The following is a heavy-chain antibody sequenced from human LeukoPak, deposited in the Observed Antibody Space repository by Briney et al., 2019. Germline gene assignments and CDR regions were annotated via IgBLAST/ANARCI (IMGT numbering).Heavy chain of an antibody. Sequence: PGGSLRLSCAASGFTFSSYSMNWVRQAPGKGLEWVSYISSSSSTIYYADSVKGRFTISRDNAKNSLYLQMNSLRAEDTAVYYCAREVYYDILTQSSDYWGQGTLVSVSS. J-gene: IGHJ4*02. CDR3: AREVYYDILTQSSDY. V-gene: IGHV3-48*01. CDR1: GFTFSSYS. D-gene: IGHD3-9*01. CDR2: ISSSSSTI.